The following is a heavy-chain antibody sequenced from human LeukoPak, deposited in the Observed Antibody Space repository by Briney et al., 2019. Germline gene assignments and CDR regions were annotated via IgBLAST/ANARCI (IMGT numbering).Heavy chain of an antibody. CDR1: GGSISSSNW. J-gene: IGHJ4*02. CDR2: IYHSGST. D-gene: IGHD3-22*01. V-gene: IGHV4-4*02. CDR3: ARGYDSSGYYYRYYFDY. Sequence: SETLSLTRAVSGGSISSSNWWSWVRQPPGKGLEWIGEIYHSGSTNYNPSLKSRVTISVDKSKNQFSLKLSSVTAADTAVYYCARGYDSSGYYYRYYFDYWGQGTLVTVSS.